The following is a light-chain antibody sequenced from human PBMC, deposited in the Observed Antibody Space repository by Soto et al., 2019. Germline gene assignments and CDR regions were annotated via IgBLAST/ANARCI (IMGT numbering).Light chain of an antibody. V-gene: IGKV1-9*01. CDR3: QQLNGYPLT. Sequence: DIQLTQSPSFLSASIGDRVTITCRASQGISSYLAWYQQKPGKAPKLLIYAASTLQSGVPSRFSGSASGTEFTLTISSLQPEDFATYYCQQLNGYPLTFGGGTKVGI. CDR1: QGISSY. CDR2: AAS. J-gene: IGKJ4*01.